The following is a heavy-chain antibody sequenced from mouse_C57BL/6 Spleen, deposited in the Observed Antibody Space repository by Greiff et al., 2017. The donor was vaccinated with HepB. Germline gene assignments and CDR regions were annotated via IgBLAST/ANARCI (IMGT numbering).Heavy chain of an antibody. V-gene: IGHV1-59*01. CDR3: ARKAPVRGENYFDY. CDR2: IDPSDSYT. CDR1: GYTFTSYW. J-gene: IGHJ2*01. Sequence: QVQLQQPGAELVRPGTSVKLSCKASGYTFTSYWMHWVKQRPGQGLEWIGVIDPSDSYTNYNQKFKGKATLTVDTSSSTAYMQLSSLTSEDSAVYYCARKAPVRGENYFDYWGQGTTLTVSS.